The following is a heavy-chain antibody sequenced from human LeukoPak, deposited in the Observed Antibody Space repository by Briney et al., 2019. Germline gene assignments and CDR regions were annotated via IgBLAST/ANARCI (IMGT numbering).Heavy chain of an antibody. CDR1: GFIFSGYY. CDR3: GTHAGRTGSDD. J-gene: IGHJ4*02. Sequence: GGSLRLSCATSGFIFSGYYMSWIRQAPGKGLEWVSYISGSGNDISYADSVKGRFTISRDNARGSLYLQMNSLRAADTAVYYCGTHAGRTGSDDWGQGTLVTVSS. D-gene: IGHD3/OR15-3a*01. CDR2: ISGSGNDI. V-gene: IGHV3-11*01.